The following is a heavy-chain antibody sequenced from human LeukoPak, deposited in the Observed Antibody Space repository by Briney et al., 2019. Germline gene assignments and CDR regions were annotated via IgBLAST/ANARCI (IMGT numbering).Heavy chain of an antibody. CDR3: ARGHDYFDY. J-gene: IGHJ4*02. CDR1: GDSISSGDYY. Sequence: SQTLSLTCTVSGDSISSGDYYWSWIRQPPGKGLEWIGYIYSGNTYYNPSLQSRVTISVDTSKNQFSLNLSSATAADTAVFYCARGHDYFDYWGQGTLVTVSS. V-gene: IGHV4-30-4*08. CDR2: IYSGNT.